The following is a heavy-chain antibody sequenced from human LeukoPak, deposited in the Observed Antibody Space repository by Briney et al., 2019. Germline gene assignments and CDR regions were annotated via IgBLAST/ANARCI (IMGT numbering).Heavy chain of an antibody. CDR3: AREPIVVVTPGYYYYMDV. CDR1: GGSFSGYY. J-gene: IGHJ6*03. CDR2: INHRGST. Sequence: SETLSLTCVVYGGSFSGYYWNWIRQSPGKGLEWIGEINHRGSTNYNPSLKRRVTISLDTSKNQFSLKLSSVTAADTAVYYCAREPIVVVTPGYYYYMDVWGKGTTVTISS. D-gene: IGHD2-21*02. V-gene: IGHV4-34*01.